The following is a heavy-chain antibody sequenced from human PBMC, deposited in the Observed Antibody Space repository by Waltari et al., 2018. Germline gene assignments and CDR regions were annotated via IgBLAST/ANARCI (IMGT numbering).Heavy chain of an antibody. D-gene: IGHD2-15*01. CDR2: IHSGGTT. Sequence: EVQLVESGGGLLQPGGSLRLSCAATGFTVSSDYMSWVRQAPGKGLEWISVIHSGGTTYYSDSVKGRFTISRDNSKNTLYLQMNSLRAEDTAVYYCARVQGWPTIPDYWGQGTLVTGSS. CDR1: GFTVSSDY. J-gene: IGHJ4*02. V-gene: IGHV3-53*01. CDR3: ARVQGWPTIPDY.